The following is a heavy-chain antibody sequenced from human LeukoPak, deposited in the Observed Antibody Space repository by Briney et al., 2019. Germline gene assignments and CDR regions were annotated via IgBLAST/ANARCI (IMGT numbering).Heavy chain of an antibody. CDR1: GGSISSYY. D-gene: IGHD2-2*01. J-gene: IGHJ5*02. CDR2: IYASGST. V-gene: IGHV4-4*07. Sequence: SSETLSLTCTVSGGSISSYYWSWIRQPAGKGLEWIGRIYASGSTNYNPSLKSRVTISVDTSKNQFSLKLSSVTAADTAVYYCARSKAHLSTSWYGTWFDPWGQGTLVTVSS. CDR3: ARSKAHLSTSWYGTWFDP.